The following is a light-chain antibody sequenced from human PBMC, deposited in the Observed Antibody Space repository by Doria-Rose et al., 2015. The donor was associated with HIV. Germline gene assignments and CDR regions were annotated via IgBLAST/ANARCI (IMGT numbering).Light chain of an antibody. Sequence: APLSVSPRERATLSCRASQSVRSNLAWYQQKPGQAPRLLIYGASTRATGIPARFSGSGSETEFTLTISSLQSEDFAVYYCQQYNNWPPYTFGQGTKLETK. CDR2: GAS. V-gene: IGKV3-15*01. CDR3: QQYNNWPPYT. CDR1: QSVRSN. J-gene: IGKJ2*01.